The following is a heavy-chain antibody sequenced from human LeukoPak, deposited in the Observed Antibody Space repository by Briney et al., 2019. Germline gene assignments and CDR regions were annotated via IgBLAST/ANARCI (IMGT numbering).Heavy chain of an antibody. CDR3: TSDTYYYDSTGLGHWFDP. J-gene: IGHJ5*02. D-gene: IGHD3-22*01. CDR1: GGTFSSYA. CDR2: INPNSGGT. V-gene: IGHV1-2*02. Sequence: ASVKVSCKASGGTFSSYAISWVRQAPGQGLEWMGWINPNSGGTNYAQKFQGRVTMTWDTSISTAYMELSSLRSDDTAVYYCTSDTYYYDSTGLGHWFDPWGQGTLVTVSS.